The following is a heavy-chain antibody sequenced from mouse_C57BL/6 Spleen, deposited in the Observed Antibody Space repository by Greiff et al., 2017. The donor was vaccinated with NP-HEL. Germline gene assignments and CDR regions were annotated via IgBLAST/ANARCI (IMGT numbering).Heavy chain of an antibody. J-gene: IGHJ3*01. V-gene: IGHV5-6*01. Sequence: EVHLVEPGGDLVKPGGSLKLSCAASGFTFSSYGMSWVRQTPDKRLEWVATISSGGSYTYYPDSVKGRFTISRDNAKNTLYLQMSSLKSEDTAMYYCARQGSSYGWFAYWGQGTLVTVSA. D-gene: IGHD1-1*01. CDR1: GFTFSSYG. CDR3: ARQGSSYGWFAY. CDR2: ISSGGSYT.